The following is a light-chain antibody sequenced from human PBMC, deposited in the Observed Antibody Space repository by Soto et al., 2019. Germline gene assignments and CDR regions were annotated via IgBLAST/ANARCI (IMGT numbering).Light chain of an antibody. J-gene: IGLJ2*01. CDR2: EVS. V-gene: IGLV2-8*01. CDR3: SSYEGSSIFVL. Sequence: QSALTQPPSASGSPGQSVTISCTGTSSDVGGYNYVSWYQQYPGKAPKLMIYEVSKRPSGVPDRFSGSKSGNTASLTVSGLQAEDEADYYCSSYEGSSIFVLFGGGTKVTVL. CDR1: SSDVGGYNY.